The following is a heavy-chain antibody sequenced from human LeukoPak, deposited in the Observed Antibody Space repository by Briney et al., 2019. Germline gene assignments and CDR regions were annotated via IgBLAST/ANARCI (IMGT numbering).Heavy chain of an antibody. CDR2: ISACNGNT. V-gene: IGHV1-18*01. J-gene: IGHJ6*02. CDR1: GYTFTSYG. D-gene: IGHD4-17*01. Sequence: VASVKVSCKASGYTFTSYGISWVRQAPGQGLEWMGWISACNGNTNYAQKLQGRVTMTTDTSTSTAYMELRSLRSDDTAVYYCARVVAGDYYYYYGMDVWGQGTTVTVSS. CDR3: ARVVAGDYYYYYGMDV.